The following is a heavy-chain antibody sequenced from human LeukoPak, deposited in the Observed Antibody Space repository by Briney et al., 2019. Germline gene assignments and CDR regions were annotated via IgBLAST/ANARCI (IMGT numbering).Heavy chain of an antibody. CDR2: INTDGSST. D-gene: IGHD2-2*01. CDR3: VRRHPPPSTSPTSYGMDV. Sequence: PGGSLRLSCAASGFTFSGYWMHWVRQSTRKGLVWVSRINTDGSSTTYADSVKGRFTISRDNAKNTLYLQMNSLRVEDTAVYHCVRRHPPPSTSPTSYGMDVWGQGTTVTVSS. J-gene: IGHJ6*02. CDR1: GFTFSGYW. V-gene: IGHV3-74*01.